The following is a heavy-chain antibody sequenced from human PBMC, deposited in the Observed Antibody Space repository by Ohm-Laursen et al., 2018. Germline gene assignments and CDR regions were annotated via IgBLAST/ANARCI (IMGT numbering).Heavy chain of an antibody. CDR2: MSPKNDNT. CDR3: ARGVDAGVDY. V-gene: IGHV1-8*01. Sequence: ASVKVSCKASGYTFTSLDINWVRQATGQGLEWMGWMSPKNDNTGYAQKFQGRVTMTRDTSINTAYVELSSLTSEDTAVYYCARGVDAGVDYWGQGTLVTVSS. D-gene: IGHD1-26*01. J-gene: IGHJ4*02. CDR1: GYTFTSLD.